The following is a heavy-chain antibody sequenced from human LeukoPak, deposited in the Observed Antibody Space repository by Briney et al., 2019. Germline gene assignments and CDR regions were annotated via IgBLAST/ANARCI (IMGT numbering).Heavy chain of an antibody. D-gene: IGHD3-22*01. CDR2: IRYDGSNK. CDR1: GFTFSSYG. CDR3: AKVEDYDSSGYFDAFDI. Sequence: GGSPRLSCAASGFTFSSYGMHWVRQAPGKGLEWVAFIRYDGSNKYYADSVKGRFTISRDNSKNTLYLQMNSLRAEDTAVYYCAKVEDYDSSGYFDAFDIWGQGTMVTVSS. V-gene: IGHV3-30*02. J-gene: IGHJ3*02.